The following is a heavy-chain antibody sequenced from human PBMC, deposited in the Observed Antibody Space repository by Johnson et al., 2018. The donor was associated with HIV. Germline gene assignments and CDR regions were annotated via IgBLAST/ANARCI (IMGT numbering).Heavy chain of an antibody. CDR3: AKDRQWGPRDAFDI. Sequence: VQLVESGGGVVQPGGSLRLSCAVSGFTFSSYWMHWVRQAPGKGLVWVSRINSDGSSTNYADSVKGRFTISRDNAENTLYLQMNSLRAEDTAVYYCAKDRQWGPRDAFDIWGQGTMVTVSS. D-gene: IGHD6-19*01. V-gene: IGHV3-74*01. CDR1: GFTFSSYW. J-gene: IGHJ3*02. CDR2: INSDGSST.